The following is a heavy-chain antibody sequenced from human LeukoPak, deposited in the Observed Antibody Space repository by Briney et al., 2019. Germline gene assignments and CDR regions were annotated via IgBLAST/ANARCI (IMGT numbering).Heavy chain of an antibody. Sequence: ASVKVSCKASGYTFTGYYMHWVRQAPGQGLECMGWITPNSGGTNYAQKFQGRVTMTRDTSISTAYMELSRLRSDDTAVYYCARDKSGSYGDYYYYGMDVWGQGTTVTVSS. D-gene: IGHD1-26*01. CDR2: ITPNSGGT. J-gene: IGHJ6*02. CDR3: ARDKSGSYGDYYYYGMDV. V-gene: IGHV1-2*02. CDR1: GYTFTGYY.